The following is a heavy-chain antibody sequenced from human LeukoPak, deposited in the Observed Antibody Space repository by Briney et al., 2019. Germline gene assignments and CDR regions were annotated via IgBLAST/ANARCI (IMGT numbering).Heavy chain of an antibody. Sequence: ASVRVSCKASGYTLTSYDINWVRQAPGQGLEWMGWMSPYSGDTGYAQTFQGRVTMTRDTSISTAYMELSSLRSEDTAVYYCARGNSWYPSDYWGQGTLVTVSS. V-gene: IGHV1-8*01. CDR3: ARGNSWYPSDY. CDR1: GYTLTSYD. D-gene: IGHD6-13*01. CDR2: MSPYSGDT. J-gene: IGHJ4*02.